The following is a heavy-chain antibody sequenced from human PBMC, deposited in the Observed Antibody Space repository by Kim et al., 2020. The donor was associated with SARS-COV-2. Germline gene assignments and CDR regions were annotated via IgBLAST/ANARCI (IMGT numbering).Heavy chain of an antibody. Sequence: GGSLRLSCAASGFTFSRYAMSWARQAPGKGLEWVSTISGSGVRTHYADCVKGRFTISRDKSKSTSFLQMNSLRAEDTAIYYGEAYDYWGQGSLVTVS. V-gene: IGHV3-23*01. CDR2: ISGSGVRT. CDR1: GFTFSRYA. CDR3: EAYDY. J-gene: IGHJ4*02.